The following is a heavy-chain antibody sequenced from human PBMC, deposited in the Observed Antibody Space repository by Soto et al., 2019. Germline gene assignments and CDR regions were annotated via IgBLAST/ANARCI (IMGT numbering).Heavy chain of an antibody. CDR2: INPNSGGT. CDR3: ARDYAFGVQYYGMDV. CDR1: GYTLTRYY. Sequence: GASVKGSCKASGYTLTRYYMHWVRQAPGQGLEWMGWINPNSGGTNYAQKFQGWVTMTRDTSISTAYMELSRLRSDDTAVYYCARDYAFGVQYYGMDVWGQGTTVTVSS. J-gene: IGHJ6*02. V-gene: IGHV1-2*04. D-gene: IGHD3-16*01.